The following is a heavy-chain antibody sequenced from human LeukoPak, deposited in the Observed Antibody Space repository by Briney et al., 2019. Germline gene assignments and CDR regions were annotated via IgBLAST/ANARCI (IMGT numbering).Heavy chain of an antibody. CDR1: GDSISSYF. CDR3: ARDRRWVQLHAFDL. Sequence: PSETLSLTCTVSGDSISSYFWSWIRQPPGKGLEWIAYVHYSESTNYNPSLKSRVTISLDTAWNQFSLMLSSVTAADTALYYCARDRRWVQLHAFDLWGPGAMVTVSS. CDR2: VHYSEST. J-gene: IGHJ3*01. D-gene: IGHD5-24*01. V-gene: IGHV4-59*01.